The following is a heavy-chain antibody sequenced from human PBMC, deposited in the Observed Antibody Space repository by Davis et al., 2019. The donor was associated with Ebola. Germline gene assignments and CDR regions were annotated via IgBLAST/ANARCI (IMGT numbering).Heavy chain of an antibody. D-gene: IGHD4-17*01. CDR2: INPSGGST. J-gene: IGHJ3*02. V-gene: IGHV1-46*01. CDR3: VRDDYDAQFDI. Sequence: AASVKVSCKASGYTFTSYYMHWVRQAPGQGLEWMGIINPSGGSTSYAQKFQGRVTMTRDTSTSTVYMELSSLRSEDTAVYYCVRDDYDAQFDIWGLGTMVTVSS. CDR1: GYTFTSYY.